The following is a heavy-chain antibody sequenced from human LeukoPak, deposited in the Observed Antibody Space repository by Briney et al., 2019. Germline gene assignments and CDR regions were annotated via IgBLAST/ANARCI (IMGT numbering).Heavy chain of an antibody. CDR2: ISGSGGGT. V-gene: IGHV3-23*01. J-gene: IGHJ4*02. CDR3: AKDITMIVVISTPFDN. D-gene: IGHD3-22*01. Sequence: ETLSLTCTVSGGSISSSSYYWGWIRQPPGKGLEWVSGISGSGGGTYYADSVKGRFTISRDNSKNTLYLQVNSLRAEDTAVYYCAKDITMIVVISTPFDNWGQGTLVTVAS. CDR1: GGSISSSSYY.